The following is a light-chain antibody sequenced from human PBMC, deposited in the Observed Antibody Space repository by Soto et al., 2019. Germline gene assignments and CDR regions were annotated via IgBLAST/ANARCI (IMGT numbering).Light chain of an antibody. J-gene: IGLJ1*01. Sequence: QSVLTQPPSLSAAPGQKVTISCSGRSSNIESNYVSWFQRPPGTAPNLLIYENNKRPSGIPDRFSASKSGTSATLVITGLQTGDEADYFCGAWDISLSAYVFGTGTKVPVL. CDR1: SSNIESNY. V-gene: IGLV1-51*02. CDR3: GAWDISLSAYV. CDR2: ENN.